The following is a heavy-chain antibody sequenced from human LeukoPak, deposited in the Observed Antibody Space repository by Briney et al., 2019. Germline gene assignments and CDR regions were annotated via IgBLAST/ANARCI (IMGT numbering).Heavy chain of an antibody. J-gene: IGHJ4*02. CDR2: ISSSGSTI. V-gene: IGHV3-11*01. CDR3: AKTVVVITFRFDS. CDR1: GFTFSDYY. D-gene: IGHD2-21*01. Sequence: GGSLRLSCAASGFTFSDYYMTWIRQAPGKGLEWVSYISSSGSTIYYADSVKGRFTISRDNSKNTLDLQMNSLRAEDTAIYYCAKTVVVITFRFDSWGQGSLVTVSS.